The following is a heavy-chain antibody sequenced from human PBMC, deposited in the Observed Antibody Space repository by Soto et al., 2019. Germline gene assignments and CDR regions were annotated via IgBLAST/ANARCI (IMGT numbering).Heavy chain of an antibody. J-gene: IGHJ3*02. CDR3: AKAAIYDFWAHDAFDI. CDR1: GFTFSSYA. V-gene: IGHV3-23*01. CDR2: ISGSGGST. D-gene: IGHD3-3*01. Sequence: VQLLESGGGLVQPGGSLRLSCAASGFTFSSYAMSWVRQAPGKGLEWVSAISGSGGSTYYADSVKGRFTISRDNSKNTLYLQMNSLRAEDTAVYYCAKAAIYDFWAHDAFDIWGQGTMVTVSS.